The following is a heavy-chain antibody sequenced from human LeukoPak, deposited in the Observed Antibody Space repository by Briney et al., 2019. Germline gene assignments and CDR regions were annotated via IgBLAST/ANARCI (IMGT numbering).Heavy chain of an antibody. D-gene: IGHD1-14*01. J-gene: IGHJ4*02. CDR3: ARVKSDTSYRPFDS. CDR2: INEDGTEK. V-gene: IGHV3-7*03. CDR1: GFTFNKYW. Sequence: GESLRLSCAASGFTFNKYWMNWVRQAPGKGPERVANINEDGTEKRYGDSVKGRFTISRDNAKNSLYLQMNSLRADDTALYYCARVKSDTSYRPFDSWGQGTLVTVSS.